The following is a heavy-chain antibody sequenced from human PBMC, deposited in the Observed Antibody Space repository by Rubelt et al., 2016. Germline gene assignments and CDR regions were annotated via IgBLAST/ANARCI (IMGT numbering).Heavy chain of an antibody. V-gene: IGHV4-34*01. CDR2: INLSGST. CDR1: GGSLSDNY. J-gene: IGHJ4*02. CDR3: TRGLYFDS. Sequence: QVQLQQWGAGLLKPSETLSLTCAIYGGSLSDNYWSCIRQPPGKGLEWIGEINLSGSTNYNPSLKSRVTISVDTSKIPWSLKLESEIAAETDGDYCTRGLYFDSWSQGTLVTGSS.